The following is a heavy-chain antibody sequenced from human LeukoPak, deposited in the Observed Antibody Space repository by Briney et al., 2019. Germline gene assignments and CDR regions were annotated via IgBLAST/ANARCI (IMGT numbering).Heavy chain of an antibody. J-gene: IGHJ5*02. CDR1: GGSFSGYY. CDR3: ARGCDILTGWGNWFDP. D-gene: IGHD3-9*01. Sequence: PSETLSLTCAVYGGSFSGYYWSWIRQPPGKGLEWIGEINHSGSTNYNPSLKSRVTISVDTSKNQFSLKLSSVTAADTAVCYCARGCDILTGWGNWFDPWGQGTLVTVSS. V-gene: IGHV4-34*01. CDR2: INHSGST.